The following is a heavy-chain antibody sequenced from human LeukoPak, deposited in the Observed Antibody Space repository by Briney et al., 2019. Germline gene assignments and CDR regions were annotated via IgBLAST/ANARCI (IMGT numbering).Heavy chain of an antibody. V-gene: IGHV1-46*01. CDR2: INPISGAT. D-gene: IGHD3-16*02. J-gene: IGHJ4*02. CDR3: ARLPYRDGVAQDY. Sequence: ASVKVSCKASGYTFTAYSMHWVRQAPGHGLEWMGIINPISGATDYAQKFQGRVTMTRDTSTSTVYMELSSLRSEDTAMYYCARLPYRDGVAQDYWGQGTLVTVSP. CDR1: GYTFTAYS.